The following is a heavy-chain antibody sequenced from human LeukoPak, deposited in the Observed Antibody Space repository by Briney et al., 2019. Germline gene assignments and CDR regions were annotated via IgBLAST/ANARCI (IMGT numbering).Heavy chain of an antibody. J-gene: IGHJ3*02. D-gene: IGHD6-13*01. CDR2: ISYDGSNK. V-gene: IGHV3-30*18. CDR1: GFTFSSYG. Sequence: GGSLRLSCAASGFTFSSYGMHWVRQAPGKGLEWVAVISYDGSNKYYAESVKGRFTISRDNSKNTLYLQMNSLRAEDTAVYYCAKDLRIAAAGPDAFDIWGQGTMVTVSS. CDR3: AKDLRIAAAGPDAFDI.